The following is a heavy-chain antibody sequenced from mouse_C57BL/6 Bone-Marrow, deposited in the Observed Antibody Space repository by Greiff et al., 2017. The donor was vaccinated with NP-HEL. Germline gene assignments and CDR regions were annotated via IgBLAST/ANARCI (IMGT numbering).Heavy chain of an antibody. CDR2: INPNNGGT. CDR1: GYTFTDYN. D-gene: IGHD1-1*01. Sequence: EVQLQQSGPELVKPGASVKIPCKASGYTFTDYNMDWVKQSHGKSLEWIGDINPNNGGTIYNQKFKGKATLTVDKSSSTAYMELRSLTSEDTAVYYCARTPYYYGSSYVAFDYWGQGTTLTVSS. V-gene: IGHV1-18*01. J-gene: IGHJ2*01. CDR3: ARTPYYYGSSYVAFDY.